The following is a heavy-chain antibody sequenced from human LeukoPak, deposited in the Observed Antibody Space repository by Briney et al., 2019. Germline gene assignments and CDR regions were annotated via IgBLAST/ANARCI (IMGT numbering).Heavy chain of an antibody. V-gene: IGHV3-7*03. D-gene: IGHD3-3*01. CDR3: AKDSSRSTIFGVVIIPFDY. Sequence: GGSLRLSCVASGFPFSSYWMTWVRQAPGKGLEWVANIKQDGSKKSYVDSVKGRFTISRDNSKNTLYLQMNSLRAEDTAVYYCAKDSSRSTIFGVVIIPFDYWGQGTLVTVSS. CDR2: IKQDGSKK. J-gene: IGHJ4*02. CDR1: GFPFSSYW.